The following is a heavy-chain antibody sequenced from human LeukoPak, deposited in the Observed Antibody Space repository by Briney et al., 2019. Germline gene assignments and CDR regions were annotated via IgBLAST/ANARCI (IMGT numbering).Heavy chain of an antibody. CDR2: ISGSGGST. Sequence: PGESLRLSCAASGFTFSSYAMSWVRQAPGKGLEWVSAISGSGGSTYYADSVKGRFTISRDNSKNTLYLQMNSLRAEDTAVYYCAKDFELRYYDFWSGRLFDYWGQGTLVTVSS. CDR3: AKDFELRYYDFWSGRLFDY. V-gene: IGHV3-23*01. CDR1: GFTFSSYA. J-gene: IGHJ4*02. D-gene: IGHD3-3*01.